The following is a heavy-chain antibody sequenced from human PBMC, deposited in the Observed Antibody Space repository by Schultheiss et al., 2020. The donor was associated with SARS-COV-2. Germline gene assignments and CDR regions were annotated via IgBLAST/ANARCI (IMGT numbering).Heavy chain of an antibody. J-gene: IGHJ6*02. Sequence: ASVKVSCKASGYTFTSYGISWVRQAPGQGLERMGWISAYNGNTNYAQKLQGRVTMTTDTSTSTAYMELRSLRSDDTAVYYCASSSGGVTIFGVAQIGYGMDVWGQGTTVTGSS. CDR2: ISAYNGNT. V-gene: IGHV1-18*04. CDR3: ASSSGGVTIFGVAQIGYGMDV. D-gene: IGHD3-3*01. CDR1: GYTFTSYG.